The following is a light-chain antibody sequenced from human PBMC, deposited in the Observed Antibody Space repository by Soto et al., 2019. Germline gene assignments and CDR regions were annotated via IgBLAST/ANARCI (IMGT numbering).Light chain of an antibody. Sequence: EIVLTQSPGTLSLSPGERATLSCRASQSVSSNYLAWYQQKPGQAPRLLIYGASSRATGIPDRFSGSGSGTDFTLPISRLEPEDFAVYYCQQYGSSPPLTFGGGTKVEMK. CDR1: QSVSSNY. CDR2: GAS. V-gene: IGKV3-20*01. J-gene: IGKJ4*01. CDR3: QQYGSSPPLT.